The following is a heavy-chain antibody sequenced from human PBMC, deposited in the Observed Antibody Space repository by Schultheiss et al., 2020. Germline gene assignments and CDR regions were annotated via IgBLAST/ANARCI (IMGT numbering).Heavy chain of an antibody. CDR2: IYYSGST. V-gene: IGHV4-4*02. CDR3: ARFTYDFWSGFTDY. D-gene: IGHD3-3*01. J-gene: IGHJ4*02. CDR1: GDSITSTKW. Sequence: GSLRLSCAVSGDSITSTKWWSWVRQSPGKGLEWIGSIYYSGSTNYNPSLKSRVTISVDTSKNQFSLKLSSVTAADTAVYYCARFTYDFWSGFTDYWGQGTLVTVSS.